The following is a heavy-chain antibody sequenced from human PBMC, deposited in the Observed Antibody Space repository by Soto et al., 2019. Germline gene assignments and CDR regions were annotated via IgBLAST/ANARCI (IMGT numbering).Heavy chain of an antibody. V-gene: IGHV5-51*01. Sequence: PGESLKISCKASGYSFSSYWIGWVRQMPGKGLEWLGVIYPGDSDTRYSPSFQGQVTISADKSISTAYLQWSSLKASDTAMYYCAREYSSFRHSYHYGMDVWGQGTTVTVS. CDR2: IYPGDSDT. D-gene: IGHD6-6*01. CDR3: AREYSSFRHSYHYGMDV. J-gene: IGHJ6*02. CDR1: GYSFSSYW.